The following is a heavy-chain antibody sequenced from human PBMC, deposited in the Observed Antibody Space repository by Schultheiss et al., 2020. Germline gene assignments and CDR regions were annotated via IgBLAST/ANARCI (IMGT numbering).Heavy chain of an antibody. CDR3: ARDHYFYSYGGIFDY. CDR2: ISYDGSNK. V-gene: IGHV3-30*04. Sequence: GGSLRLSCAASGFTFSSYAMHWVRQAPGKGLEWVAVISYDGSNKYYADSVKGRFTISRDNSKNTLYLQMNSLRAEDTAVYYCARDHYFYSYGGIFDYWGQGTLVTGYS. CDR1: GFTFSSYA. J-gene: IGHJ4*02. D-gene: IGHD5-18*01.